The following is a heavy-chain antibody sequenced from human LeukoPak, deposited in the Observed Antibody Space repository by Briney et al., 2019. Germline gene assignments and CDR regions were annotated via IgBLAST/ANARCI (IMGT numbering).Heavy chain of an antibody. V-gene: IGHV4-39*07. CDR1: GDSFSSVTDY. CDR2: GDCSGGT. Sequence: SETLSLTCTVSGDSFSSVTDYWAWIRQPPGKGLEWIASGDCSGGTYYNPSLESRVAISADMSKNQFSLKLTSVTGADTAVYYCARSRPTVTTLGAPFDYWGQGTLVTVSS. J-gene: IGHJ4*02. D-gene: IGHD4-17*01. CDR3: ARSRPTVTTLGAPFDY.